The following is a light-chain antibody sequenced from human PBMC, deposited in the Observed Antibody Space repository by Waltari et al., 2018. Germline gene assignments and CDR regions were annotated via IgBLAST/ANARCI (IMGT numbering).Light chain of an antibody. CDR1: RLGDKS. Sequence: SYELNQPPSVSVSPGQTATITCSGNRLGDKSTCWYQQKPGQSPVWVIYQNIKRPSGIPEGFAGSNSGNTATLTISGTEAMDEADYYCQAWDSTTVIFGGGTKLTVL. CDR3: QAWDSTTVI. J-gene: IGLJ2*01. CDR2: QNI. V-gene: IGLV3-1*01.